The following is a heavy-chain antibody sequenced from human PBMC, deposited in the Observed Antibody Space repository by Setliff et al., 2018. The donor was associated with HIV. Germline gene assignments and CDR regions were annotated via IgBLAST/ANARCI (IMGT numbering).Heavy chain of an antibody. D-gene: IGHD2-2*01. V-gene: IGHV4-38-2*02. J-gene: IGHJ4*02. CDR1: GDFFSSDYY. Sequence: SETLSLTCTVSGDFFSSDYYWGWIRQSPGKGLEWIGSIYHNGSTYYNPSLKSRVTISVDTSKNQFSLKLSSVTAADTAVYYCARVGSVPAAYYFDYWGQGTLVTVSS. CDR3: ARVGSVPAAYYFDY. CDR2: IYHNGST.